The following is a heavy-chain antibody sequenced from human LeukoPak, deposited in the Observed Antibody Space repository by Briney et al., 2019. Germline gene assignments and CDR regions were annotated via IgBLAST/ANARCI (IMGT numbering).Heavy chain of an antibody. Sequence: SETLSLTCAVYGGPFSGYYWSWIRQPPGKGLEWIGEINHSGSTNYNPSLKSRVTISVDTSKNQFSLKLSSVTAADTAVYYCARRDYYDSSGYYIIDYWGQGTLVTVSS. CDR2: INHSGST. CDR3: ARRDYYDSSGYYIIDY. CDR1: GGPFSGYY. D-gene: IGHD3-22*01. V-gene: IGHV4-34*01. J-gene: IGHJ4*02.